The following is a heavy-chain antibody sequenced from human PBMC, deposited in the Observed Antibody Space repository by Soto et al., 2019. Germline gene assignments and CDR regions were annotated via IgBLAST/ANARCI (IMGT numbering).Heavy chain of an antibody. J-gene: IGHJ4*02. D-gene: IGHD6-19*01. V-gene: IGHV4-4*02. CDR1: GGAISSSNW. CDR3: ARFTVAGIKNAKRFDY. Sequence: QVQLQESGPGLVKPSGTLSLTCAVSGGAISSSNWWSWVRQPPVKGLEWIGEIYHSGSTNYNPSLKSRVTISVDKSKNQFSLKLISVTAADTAVYYCARFTVAGIKNAKRFDYWGQGTLVTVSS. CDR2: IYHSGST.